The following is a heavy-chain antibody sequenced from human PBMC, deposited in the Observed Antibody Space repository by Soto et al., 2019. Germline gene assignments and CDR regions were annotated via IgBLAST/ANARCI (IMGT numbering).Heavy chain of an antibody. CDR2: IIPIFGTA. CDR3: ARGHVDTAMGHYYYYGMDV. CDR1: GGTFSSYA. V-gene: IGHV1-69*13. J-gene: IGHJ6*02. D-gene: IGHD5-18*01. Sequence: SVKVSCKASGGTFSSYAISWVRQAPGQGLEWMGGIIPIFGTANYAQRFQGRVTITADESTSTAYMELSSLRSEDTAVYYCARGHVDTAMGHYYYYGMDVWGQGTTVTVSS.